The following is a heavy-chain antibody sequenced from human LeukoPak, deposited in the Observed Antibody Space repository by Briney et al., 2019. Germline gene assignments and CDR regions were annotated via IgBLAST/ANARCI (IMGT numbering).Heavy chain of an antibody. CDR1: GASISSYY. CDR2: IHYSGST. V-gene: IGHV4-59*01. CDR3: ARDYYDILTGRFQFDF. D-gene: IGHD3-9*01. Sequence: PSETLSLTCTVSGASISSYYWTWIRQPPGKGLEWIGDIHYSGSTNYNPSLKSRVIISIDTPKNQFSLKLSSVTAADTALYYCARDYYDILTGRFQFDFWGQGALVTVSS. J-gene: IGHJ4*02.